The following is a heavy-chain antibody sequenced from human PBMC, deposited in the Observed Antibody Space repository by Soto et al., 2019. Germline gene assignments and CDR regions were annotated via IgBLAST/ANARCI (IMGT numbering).Heavy chain of an antibody. J-gene: IGHJ4*02. V-gene: IGHV3-48*02. CDR2: ISSSSTI. Sequence: GGSLRLSCAASGFTFSSYSMNWVRQAPGKGLEWVSYISSSSTIYYADSVKGRFTISRDNAKNSLYLQMNSLRDEDTAVYYCATGYGSDYWGQGTLVTVSS. D-gene: IGHD5-12*01. CDR1: GFTFSSYS. CDR3: ATGYGSDY.